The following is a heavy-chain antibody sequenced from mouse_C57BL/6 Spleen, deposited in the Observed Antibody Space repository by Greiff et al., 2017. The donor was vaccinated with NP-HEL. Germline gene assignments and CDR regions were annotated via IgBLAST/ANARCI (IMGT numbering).Heavy chain of an antibody. D-gene: IGHD2-5*01. CDR3: ARGASYYSNLYAMDY. CDR1: GYTFTDYN. CDR2: INPNNGGT. Sequence: EVQLQQSGPELVKPGASVKIPCKASGYTFTDYNMDWVKQSHGKSLEWIGDINPNNGGTIYNQKFKGKATLTVDKSSSTAYMELRSLTSEDTAVYYCARGASYYSNLYAMDYWGQGTSVTVSS. J-gene: IGHJ4*01. V-gene: IGHV1-18*01.